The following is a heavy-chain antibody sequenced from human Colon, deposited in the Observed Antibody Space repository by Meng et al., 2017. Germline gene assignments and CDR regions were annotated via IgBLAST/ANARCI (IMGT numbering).Heavy chain of an antibody. CDR2: IFHSGTS. D-gene: IGHD2/OR15-2a*01. CDR1: GASISGDNW. Sequence: RLQESGPGLVRPSGTLSLTCAVSGASISGDNWWIWVRQTPGKGLEWLGEIFHSGTSNYNPSLKSRVTISVDKSKNQFSLRLSSVTAADTAVYYCARRNSNNWFDPWGQGILVTVSS. CDR3: ARRNSNNWFDP. J-gene: IGHJ5*02. V-gene: IGHV4-4*02.